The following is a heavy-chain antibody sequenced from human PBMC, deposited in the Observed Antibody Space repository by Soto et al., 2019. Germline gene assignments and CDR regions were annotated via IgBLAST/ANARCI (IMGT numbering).Heavy chain of an antibody. CDR3: ARHGGYYFDY. D-gene: IGHD3-16*01. J-gene: IGHJ4*02. Sequence: SETLSLTCAVYGGSFSGYYWSWIHQPPGKGLEWIGEIGHSGGTVYNPSLESRVTISGDSPNNQFSLKPNSVTAADTAVYYCARHGGYYFDYWGQGAPVTVSS. V-gene: IGHV4-34*01. CDR1: GGSFSGYY. CDR2: IGHSGGT.